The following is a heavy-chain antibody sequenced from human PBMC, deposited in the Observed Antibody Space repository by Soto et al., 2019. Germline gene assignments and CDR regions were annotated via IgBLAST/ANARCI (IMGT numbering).Heavy chain of an antibody. D-gene: IGHD1-1*01. CDR3: ARDQLEGNWFDP. CDR1: GGSISSGGYS. Sequence: QLQLQESGSGLVRPSQTLSLTCAVSGGSISSGGYSWNWIRQPPGKGLEWIGYIYHSGSTLYNPSIQSRVTISVDKSKHQFSRKLTSVTAADTAVYYCARDQLEGNWFDPWGQRTLVTVSS. CDR2: IYHSGST. J-gene: IGHJ5*02. V-gene: IGHV4-30-2*01.